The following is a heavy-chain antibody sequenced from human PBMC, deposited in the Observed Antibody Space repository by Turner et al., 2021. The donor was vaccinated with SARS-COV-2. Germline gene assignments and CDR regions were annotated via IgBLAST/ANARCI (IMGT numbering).Heavy chain of an antibody. D-gene: IGHD3-22*01. CDR2: FIPILGIA. CDR1: GGTFSSYA. CDR3: ARVAFYYDSSGYYLDY. J-gene: IGHJ4*02. V-gene: IGHV1-69*04. Sequence: QVQLVQSGAEVKKPGSSVKVSCKASGGTFSSYAISWVRQAPGQGLEWMGRFIPILGIANYAQKFQGRVTITADKSTSTAYMELSSLRSEDTAVYYCARVAFYYDSSGYYLDYWGQGTLVTVSS.